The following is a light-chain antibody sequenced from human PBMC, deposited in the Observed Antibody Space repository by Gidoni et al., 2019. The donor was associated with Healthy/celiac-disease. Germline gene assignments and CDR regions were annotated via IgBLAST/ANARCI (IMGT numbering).Light chain of an antibody. CDR2: GAS. J-gene: IGKJ1*01. Sequence: EIVLTQSPGNLSLSPGARATLSCRASQSVSSSYLAWYQQKPGQAPRLLIFGASNRATGIPDRFSGSGSGTDFTLTISRLEPEDFAVYYCQQYGSSPWTFGQGTRVEIK. CDR1: QSVSSSY. CDR3: QQYGSSPWT. V-gene: IGKV3-20*01.